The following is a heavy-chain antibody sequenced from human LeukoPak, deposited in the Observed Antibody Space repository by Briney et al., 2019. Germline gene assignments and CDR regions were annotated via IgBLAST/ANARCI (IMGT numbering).Heavy chain of an antibody. CDR2: ISGSGGST. Sequence: GGSLRLSCAASGFTFSSYAMSWVRQAPGKGLEWVSFISGSGGSTYYADSVKGRFTISRDNSKNTLYLQMNSLRAEDTAVYYCAKDRVVVPAAPHDYFDYWGQGTLVTVSS. CDR1: GFTFSSYA. J-gene: IGHJ4*02. D-gene: IGHD2-2*01. CDR3: AKDRVVVPAAPHDYFDY. V-gene: IGHV3-23*01.